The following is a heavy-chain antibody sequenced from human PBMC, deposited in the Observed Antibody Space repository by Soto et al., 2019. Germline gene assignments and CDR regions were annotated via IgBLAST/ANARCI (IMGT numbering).Heavy chain of an antibody. CDR3: ASGIQLWLRRINTGYSG. J-gene: IGHJ4*02. V-gene: IGHV1-69*12. CDR2: IIPMFGTA. D-gene: IGHD5-18*01. Sequence: QVQLVQSGAEVKKPESSVKVSCKAPGGTFSTYAISWGRQAPGQGLEWMGGIIPMFGTANYAQRFQDRVTITADESTNTVYMELSSLRSEDTAVYFCASGIQLWLRRINTGYSGWGQGTLVTVSS. CDR1: GGTFSTYA.